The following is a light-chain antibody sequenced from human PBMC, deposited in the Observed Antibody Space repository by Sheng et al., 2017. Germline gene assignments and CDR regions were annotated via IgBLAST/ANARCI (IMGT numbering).Light chain of an antibody. J-gene: IGKJ1*01. V-gene: IGKV3-20*01. CDR1: QSVSNNF. CDR3: QQYGVSGT. CDR2: GAS. Sequence: EIVLTQSPGTLSLSPGERATLSCRASQSVSNNFLAWYQQKPGQAPRLLIYGASSRAIGIPDRFSGSGSGTDFTLTITRLEPEDYAVYYCQQYGVSGTFGQGTRVEIK.